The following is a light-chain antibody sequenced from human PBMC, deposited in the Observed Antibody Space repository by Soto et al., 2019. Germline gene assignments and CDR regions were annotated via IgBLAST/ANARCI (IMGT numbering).Light chain of an antibody. CDR3: QQYNSYSL. CDR2: KAS. J-gene: IGKJ4*01. Sequence: DIQLTQSPSFLSASVGDRVTITCRASQSISSWLAWYQQKPGKAPKLLIYKASSLESGVPSRFSGSGSGTEFTLTISSLQPDDFATYYCQQYNSYSLFGGGTKVEIK. V-gene: IGKV1-5*03. CDR1: QSISSW.